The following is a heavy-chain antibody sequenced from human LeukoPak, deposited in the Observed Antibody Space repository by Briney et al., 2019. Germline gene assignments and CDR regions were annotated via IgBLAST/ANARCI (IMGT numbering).Heavy chain of an antibody. CDR1: GFTVSSNY. D-gene: IGHD2-2*01. CDR3: AKGRGRYCSSTSCSPPHYFDY. CDR2: IYSGGNT. J-gene: IGHJ4*02. V-gene: IGHV3-53*01. Sequence: GGSLRLSCAASGFTVSSNYMSWVRQAPGKGLEWVSVIYSGGNTYYADSVKGQFTISRDNSKNTLYLQMNSLRAEDTAVYYCAKGRGRYCSSTSCSPPHYFDYWGQGTLVTVSS.